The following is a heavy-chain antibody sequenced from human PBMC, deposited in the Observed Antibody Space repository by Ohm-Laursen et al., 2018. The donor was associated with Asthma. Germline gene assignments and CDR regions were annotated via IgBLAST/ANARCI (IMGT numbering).Heavy chain of an antibody. Sequence: SLRLSCAAPGFTFSSYGMHWVRQAPGKGLEWVAVIWYDGSNKYYADSVKGRFTISRDNSKNTLYLQMNSLRAEDTAVYYCARDFTQWLDPSWYFDLWGRGTLVTVSS. CDR1: GFTFSSYG. CDR3: ARDFTQWLDPSWYFDL. CDR2: IWYDGSNK. D-gene: IGHD6-19*01. V-gene: IGHV3-33*08. J-gene: IGHJ2*01.